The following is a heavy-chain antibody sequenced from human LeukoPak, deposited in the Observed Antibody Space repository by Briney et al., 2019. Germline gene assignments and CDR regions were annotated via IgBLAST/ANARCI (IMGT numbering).Heavy chain of an antibody. Sequence: HAGGSLRLSCAASSYAMSWVRQAPGKGLEWVGFIRRKAYGGTTEYAASVKGRFAISRDDSKSIAYLQMNSLKTEDTAVYYCTRAVAGTNWFDPWAREPWSPSPQ. D-gene: IGHD6-19*01. CDR1: SYA. V-gene: IGHV3-49*04. CDR3: TRAVAGTNWFDP. CDR2: IRRKAYGGTT. J-gene: IGHJ5*02.